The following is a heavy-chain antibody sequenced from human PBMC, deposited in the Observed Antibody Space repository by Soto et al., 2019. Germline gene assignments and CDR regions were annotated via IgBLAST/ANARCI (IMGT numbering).Heavy chain of an antibody. CDR1: GGSFSGYC. Sequence: KPSETLSLTCAVYGGSFSGYCWSWIRQPPGKGLEWIGEINHSGRTNYNPSLKSRVTISVDTSKSQFSLKLSSVTAAVTAVYYCARGRKYYDFWSGYSHPRYYFNYWGQGTLVTVSS. CDR3: ARGRKYYDFWSGYSHPRYYFNY. CDR2: INHSGRT. V-gene: IGHV4-34*01. D-gene: IGHD3-3*01. J-gene: IGHJ4*02.